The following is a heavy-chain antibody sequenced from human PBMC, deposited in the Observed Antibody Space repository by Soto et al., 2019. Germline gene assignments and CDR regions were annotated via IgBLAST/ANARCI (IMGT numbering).Heavy chain of an antibody. V-gene: IGHV3-13*01. CDR3: VRNDLGWFVP. Sequence: PGGSLRLSCEASGFTFSGFDMHWVRQPTGKGLEWVSSIGTAGDTYYAVSVKGRFTISRDNAKSSLFLQMNNLKTDDTAVYYCVRNDLGWFVPWGQGTLVTVSS. J-gene: IGHJ5*02. CDR2: IGTAGDT. CDR1: GFTFSGFD. D-gene: IGHD3-16*01.